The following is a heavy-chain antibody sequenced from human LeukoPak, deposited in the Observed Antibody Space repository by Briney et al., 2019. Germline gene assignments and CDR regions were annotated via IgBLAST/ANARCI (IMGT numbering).Heavy chain of an antibody. V-gene: IGHV3-33*01. J-gene: IGHJ4*02. CDR2: IWYDGSSK. D-gene: IGHD2-21*02. Sequence: GGSLRLSCAASGFTFSDYGMHWVRQAPGKGLEWVAVIWYDGSSKNYTDSVKGRFTISRDNSKNTVYLQMNSLRAEDTAVYYCARDPSGGVTSQDYWGQGTLVIVSS. CDR3: ARDPSGGVTSQDY. CDR1: GFTFSDYG.